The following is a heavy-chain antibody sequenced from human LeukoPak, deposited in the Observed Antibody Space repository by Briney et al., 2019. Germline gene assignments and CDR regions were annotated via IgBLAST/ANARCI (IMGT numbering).Heavy chain of an antibody. CDR2: ISSSSSYI. Sequence: GGSLRLSCAASGFTFSSYSMNWVRQTPGKGLEWVSSISSSSSYIYYADSVKGRFTISRDNAKNSLYLQMNSQRAEDTAVYYCARDGMATIDYWGQGTLVTVSS. D-gene: IGHD5-24*01. J-gene: IGHJ4*02. V-gene: IGHV3-21*01. CDR3: ARDGMATIDY. CDR1: GFTFSSYS.